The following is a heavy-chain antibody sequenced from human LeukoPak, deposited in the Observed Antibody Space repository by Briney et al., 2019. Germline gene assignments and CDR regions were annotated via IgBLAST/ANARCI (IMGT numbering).Heavy chain of an antibody. CDR2: IYHSGST. CDR3: ARCDSGTWGRYFDY. D-gene: IGHD7-27*01. V-gene: IGHV4-30-2*01. J-gene: IGHJ4*02. CDR1: GGSISSGGYY. Sequence: SQTLSLTCTVSGGSISSGGYYWSWIRQPPGKGLEWIGYIYHSGSTYYNPSLKSRVTISVDRSKNQFSLKLSSVTAADTAVYYCARCDSGTWGRYFDYWGQGTLVTVSS.